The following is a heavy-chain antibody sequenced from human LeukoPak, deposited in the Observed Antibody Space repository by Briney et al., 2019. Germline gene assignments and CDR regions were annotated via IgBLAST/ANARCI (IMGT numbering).Heavy chain of an antibody. CDR3: GRETDFGVVTN. CDR1: GDSVSSNGAA. Sequence: SQTLSLTCAFSGDSVSSNGAAWDWLRQSPSRGLEWLGRTYYRSQQWYSDYAPSVKGRITINADTSQNQFSLHLNSVTPEDTAVYYCGRETDFGVVTNWGQGTLVTVSS. CDR2: TYYRSQQWYS. D-gene: IGHD3-3*01. J-gene: IGHJ4*02. V-gene: IGHV6-1*01.